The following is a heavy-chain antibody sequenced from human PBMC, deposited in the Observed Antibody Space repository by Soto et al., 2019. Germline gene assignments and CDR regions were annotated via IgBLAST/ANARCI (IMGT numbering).Heavy chain of an antibody. CDR1: GYSFPSYY. Sequence: GESLKISCTTSGYSFPSYYITWVRQMPGKGLECMGTIAPCDSYSNYNPSFQGHVTISADNSISTAYLQWSSLKASDTGIYYCATMSSGWSYWGQGTQVTVSS. D-gene: IGHD6-19*01. J-gene: IGHJ4*02. CDR3: ATMSSGWSY. CDR2: IAPCDSYS. V-gene: IGHV5-10-1*01.